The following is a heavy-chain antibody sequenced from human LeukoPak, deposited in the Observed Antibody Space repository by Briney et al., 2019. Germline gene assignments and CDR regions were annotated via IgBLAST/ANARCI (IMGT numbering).Heavy chain of an antibody. Sequence: ASVKVSCKASGGTFSSYAISWVRQAPGQGLEWMGGIIPIFGTANYAQKFQGRVTITTDESTSTAYMELSSLRSEDTAVYYCATGNYGSGSYYVYSVWGQGTLVTVSS. D-gene: IGHD3-10*01. V-gene: IGHV1-69*05. CDR3: ATGNYGSGSYYVYSV. CDR2: IIPIFGTA. J-gene: IGHJ4*02. CDR1: GGTFSSYA.